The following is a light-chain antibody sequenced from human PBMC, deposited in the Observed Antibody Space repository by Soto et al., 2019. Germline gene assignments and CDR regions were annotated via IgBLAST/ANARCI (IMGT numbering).Light chain of an antibody. CDR2: DVN. V-gene: IGLV2-14*03. CDR1: SSDVGGYNY. CDR3: FSYTSSGTFL. J-gene: IGLJ2*01. Sequence: QSALTQHASVSGSPGQSITISCTGTSSDVGGYNYVSWYQQHPGKAPKLIIFDVNNRPSGISNRFSGSKSGNTASLTISGLQSEDEADYYCFSYTSSGTFLFGGGTKVTVL.